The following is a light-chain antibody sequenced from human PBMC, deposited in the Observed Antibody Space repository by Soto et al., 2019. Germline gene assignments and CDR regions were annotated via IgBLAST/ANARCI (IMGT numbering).Light chain of an antibody. CDR3: QQYKNWPPWT. CDR1: QSVSSK. V-gene: IGKV3-15*01. CDR2: GAS. Sequence: EMVMTQSQATLSVSPGERATLSCRASQSVSSKLAWYQQKPGQAPRLLIYGASTRATGIPARFSGSGSGTEFTLTISSLQSADFAVYYGQQYKNWPPWTFGQGTKVDI. J-gene: IGKJ1*01.